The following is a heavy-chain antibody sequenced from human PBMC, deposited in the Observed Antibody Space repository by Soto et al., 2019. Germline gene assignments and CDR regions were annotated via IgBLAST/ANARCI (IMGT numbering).Heavy chain of an antibody. D-gene: IGHD3-3*01. CDR1: GFTFSSYA. Sequence: EVQLLESGGGLVQPGGSLRLSCAASGFTFSSYAMSWVRQAPGKGLEWVSAISGSGGSTYYADSVEGRFTISRDNSKNPLYLQMNSLRAEDTAVYYCAKVVGDFWSGYWADYYGMDVWGQGTTVTVSS. V-gene: IGHV3-23*01. J-gene: IGHJ6*02. CDR3: AKVVGDFWSGYWADYYGMDV. CDR2: ISGSGGST.